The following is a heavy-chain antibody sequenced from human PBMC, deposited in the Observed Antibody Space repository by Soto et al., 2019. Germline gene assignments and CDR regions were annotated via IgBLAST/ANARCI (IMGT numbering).Heavy chain of an antibody. D-gene: IGHD4-4*01. CDR1: GFTFSSYG. CDR2: IWYDGSNK. Sequence: QVQLVESGGGVVQPGRSLRLSCAASGFTFSSYGMHWVRQAPGKGLEWVAVIWYDGSNKYYADSVKGRFTISRDNSKNTLYLQMNSLRAEDTAVYYCARDIDYSTSYYGMDVWGQGTTVTVSS. CDR3: ARDIDYSTSYYGMDV. J-gene: IGHJ6*02. V-gene: IGHV3-33*01.